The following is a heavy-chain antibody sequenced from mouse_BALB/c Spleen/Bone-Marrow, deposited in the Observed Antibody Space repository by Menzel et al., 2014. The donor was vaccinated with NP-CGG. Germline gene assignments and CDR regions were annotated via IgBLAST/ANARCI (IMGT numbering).Heavy chain of an antibody. CDR3: ARNWGYGYLFYAMDY. CDR2: IWSGGST. D-gene: IGHD1-2*01. J-gene: IGHJ4*01. Sequence: QVQLKDSGPGLVQPSQSLSITCTVSGFSLTSYGVHWVRQSPGKGLEWLGVIWSGGSTDYNAAFISRLSISKDNSKSQVFFKMNSLQADDTAIYYCARNWGYGYLFYAMDYWGQGTSVTVSS. V-gene: IGHV2-4-1*01. CDR1: GFSLTSYG.